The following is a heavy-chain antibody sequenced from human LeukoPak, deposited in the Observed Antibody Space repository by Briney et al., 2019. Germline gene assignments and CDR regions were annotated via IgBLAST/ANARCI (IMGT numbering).Heavy chain of an antibody. CDR1: GFTFSTYE. CDR3: ARDLSGSYMSDY. D-gene: IGHD3-10*01. Sequence: GGSLRLSCVVSGFTFSTYEMNWVRQAPGKGLEWVSVIYSGGSTYYADSVKGRFTISRDNSKNTLYLQMNSLTDEDTAVYYCARDLSGSYMSDYWGQGTLVTVSS. J-gene: IGHJ4*02. V-gene: IGHV3-66*02. CDR2: IYSGGST.